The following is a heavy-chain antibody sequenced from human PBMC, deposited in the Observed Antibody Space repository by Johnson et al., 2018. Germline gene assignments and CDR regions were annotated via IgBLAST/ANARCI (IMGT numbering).Heavy chain of an antibody. Sequence: VQLVQSGGGLVQPGGSLRLSCVASGFTFRRYSMNWVRQAPGKGLEWVSYTSSSTSTIYYSDSVKGRFTISRDNAKNSLYLQMNSLRAEDTAVYYCARPKNYGDYSEYFQHWGQGTLVTVSS. V-gene: IGHV3-48*01. CDR1: GFTFRRYS. CDR2: TSSSTSTI. J-gene: IGHJ1*01. D-gene: IGHD4-17*01. CDR3: ARPKNYGDYSEYFQH.